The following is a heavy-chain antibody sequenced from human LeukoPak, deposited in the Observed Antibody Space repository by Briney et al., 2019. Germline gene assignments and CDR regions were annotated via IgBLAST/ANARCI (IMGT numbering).Heavy chain of an antibody. CDR3: ARDGYLAPVIAFLDY. V-gene: IGHV3-74*01. Sequence: GGSLRLSCAASGFTFSSYWMHWVRQSPGKGLEWVGQLKGDGSRANYADSVRGRFTISRDNAKDTVYLQLNSLRAEDTAVYYCARDGYLAPVIAFLDYWGQGTPVTVSS. CDR2: LKGDGSRA. J-gene: IGHJ4*02. D-gene: IGHD2-2*03. CDR1: GFTFSSYW.